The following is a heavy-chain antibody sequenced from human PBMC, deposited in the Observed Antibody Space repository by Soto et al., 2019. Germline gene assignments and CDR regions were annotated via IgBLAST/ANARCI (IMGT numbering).Heavy chain of an antibody. CDR3: ARQDYGDYRWFEP. CDR1: GGSISSSSW. Sequence: QVQLQESGPGLVRPSGTLSLTCAVSGGSISSSSWWSWVRQPPGKGLEWIGEIYHSGSTNYNPSLKSPVTISVDKSKKQFSLKLNSVTAADTAVYYCARQDYGDYRWFEPWGQGTLVTVSS. CDR2: IYHSGST. J-gene: IGHJ5*02. V-gene: IGHV4-4*02. D-gene: IGHD4-17*01.